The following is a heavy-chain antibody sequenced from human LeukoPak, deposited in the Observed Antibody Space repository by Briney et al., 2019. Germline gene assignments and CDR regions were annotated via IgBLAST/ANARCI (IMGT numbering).Heavy chain of an antibody. D-gene: IGHD1-14*01. J-gene: IGHJ6*03. V-gene: IGHV3-23*01. CDR1: GFTFSSYG. Sequence: GGSLRLSCAASGFTFSSYGMSWVRQAPGKGLEWVSAISGSGGSTYYVDSVKGRFTISRDNSKNTLYLQMNSLRAEDTAVYYCAMRYRPGEYYYYYYMDVWGKGTTVTISS. CDR3: AMRYRPGEYYYYYYMDV. CDR2: ISGSGGST.